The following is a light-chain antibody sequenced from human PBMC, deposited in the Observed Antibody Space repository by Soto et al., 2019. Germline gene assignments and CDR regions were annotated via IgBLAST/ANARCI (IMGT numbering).Light chain of an antibody. J-gene: IGLJ2*01. V-gene: IGLV2-14*01. CDR1: DSDVGGYNY. CDR2: EVT. Sequence: QSALTQPASVSGSPGQSITFSCTGTDSDVGGYNYVSWYQQHLGKAPKLMILEVTNRPSGVSHRFSGSKSGNTASLTISGLQAADEADYYCTSYSSSNTHVLFGGGTKLTVL. CDR3: TSYSSSNTHVL.